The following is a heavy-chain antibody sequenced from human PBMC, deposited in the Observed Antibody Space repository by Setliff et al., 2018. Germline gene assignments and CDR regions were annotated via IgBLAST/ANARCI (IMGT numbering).Heavy chain of an antibody. V-gene: IGHV1-69*05. CDR3: ARSPAVLGIVYLDP. CDR2: IIPMFGTP. CDR1: GYTFTSSG. J-gene: IGHJ5*02. D-gene: IGHD2-15*01. Sequence: ASVKVSCKASGYTFTSSGISWVRQAPGQGLEWMGGIIPMFGTPAYTQKFQDRVTITTDESTSTAYMELNSLTSEDTAVYYCARSPAVLGIVYLDPWGQGTLVTVSS.